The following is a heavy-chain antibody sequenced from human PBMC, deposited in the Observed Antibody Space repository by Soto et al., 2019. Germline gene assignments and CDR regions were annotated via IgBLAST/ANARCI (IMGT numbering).Heavy chain of an antibody. CDR2: ISYDGSNK. Sequence: QVQLVESGGGVVQPGRSLRLSCAASGFTFSSYGMHWVRQAPGKGLEWVAVISYDGSNKYYADSVKGRFTISRDNSKNTLYLQMNSLRAEDTAVYYCAKDKAARRPPYYYYGMDVWGQGTTVTVSS. CDR1: GFTFSSYG. V-gene: IGHV3-30*18. D-gene: IGHD6-6*01. CDR3: AKDKAARRPPYYYYGMDV. J-gene: IGHJ6*02.